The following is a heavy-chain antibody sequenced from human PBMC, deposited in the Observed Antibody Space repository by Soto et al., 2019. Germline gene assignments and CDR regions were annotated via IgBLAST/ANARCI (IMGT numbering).Heavy chain of an antibody. V-gene: IGHV4-59*01. Sequence: QVQLQESGPGLVKPSETLSLTCTVSGGSISSYYWSWIRQPPGKGLEWIGYIYYSGSTNYNPSLKSRVTISVDTSKNQFSLKLSSVTAADTAVYYCAGVMVRGVNWFDPWGQGTLVTVSS. D-gene: IGHD3-10*01. CDR1: GGSISSYY. CDR2: IYYSGST. J-gene: IGHJ5*02. CDR3: AGVMVRGVNWFDP.